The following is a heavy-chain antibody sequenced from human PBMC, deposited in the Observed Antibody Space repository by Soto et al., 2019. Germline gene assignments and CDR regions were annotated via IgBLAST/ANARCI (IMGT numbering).Heavy chain of an antibody. Sequence: GRSLRLSFAASGLTFSNYEMNGVRQSPGKGLGWFSYIISISVTIYYAHSVKGRFTISRYNAKNSVSLQSNSLIVETTAGQCSERSPFFECNCAQRTLVTVSS. D-gene: IGHD3-3*02. CDR3: ERSPFFECN. CDR1: GLTFSNYE. CDR2: IISISVTI. J-gene: IGHJ4*02. V-gene: IGHV3-48*03.